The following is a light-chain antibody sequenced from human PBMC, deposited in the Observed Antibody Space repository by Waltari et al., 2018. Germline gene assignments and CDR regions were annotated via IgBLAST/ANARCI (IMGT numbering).Light chain of an antibody. J-gene: IGKJ1*01. Sequence: IVMTQSPATLSVSPGGRATLSCRATESVSFHVAWYQQSPGQAPRLLMSHASARATGFPARFSGSWSGTDFTLTIGSLQSEDSGVYYCQQYHHWWTFGQGTKVEIK. CDR3: QQYHHWWT. V-gene: IGKV3-15*01. CDR2: HAS. CDR1: ESVSFH.